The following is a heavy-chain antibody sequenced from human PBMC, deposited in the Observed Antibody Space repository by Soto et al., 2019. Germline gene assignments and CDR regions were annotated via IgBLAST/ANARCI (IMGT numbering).Heavy chain of an antibody. CDR2: TYSGGST. Sequence: EVQLVESGGGLVQPGGSLRLSCAASGFTVSSNYMSWVRQAPGKGLEWVSATYSGGSTYYADSVKGIFTISRVKSKNTLYLQMNSLRDEDTDVFSPASCTDYYYYYLDVWGKGTTVTVSS. D-gene: IGHD2-8*01. CDR3: ASCTDYYYYYLDV. CDR1: GFTVSSNY. J-gene: IGHJ6*03. V-gene: IGHV3-66*01.